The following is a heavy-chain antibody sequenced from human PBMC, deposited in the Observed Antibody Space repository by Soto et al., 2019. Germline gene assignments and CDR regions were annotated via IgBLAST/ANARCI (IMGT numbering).Heavy chain of an antibody. CDR1: GGSFSGYY. CDR3: ARMSNSGYPLDY. D-gene: IGHD3-22*01. J-gene: IGHJ4*02. V-gene: IGHV4-34*01. Sequence: PSETLSLTCAVYGGSFSGYYWSWIRQPPGKGLEWIGEINHSGSTNYNPSLKSRVTISIDMSKNQFSLKLSSVTAADTAVYYCARMSNSGYPLDYWGQGTLVTVSS. CDR2: INHSGST.